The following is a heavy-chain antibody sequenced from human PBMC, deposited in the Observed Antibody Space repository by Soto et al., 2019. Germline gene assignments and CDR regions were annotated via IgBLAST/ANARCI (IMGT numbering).Heavy chain of an antibody. V-gene: IGHV3-53*01. D-gene: IGHD2-15*01. CDR2: IYSDGST. J-gene: IGHJ3*02. CDR1: GFTVSSYY. CDR3: ARDFRIGGI. Sequence: GGSLRRSCAASGFTVSSYYMTWVRQAPGKGLEWVSVIYSDGSTYYADSVKGRFTISRDDSKNTLFLQMNSLRAEDTALYYCARDFRIGGIWGQGTMVTVSS.